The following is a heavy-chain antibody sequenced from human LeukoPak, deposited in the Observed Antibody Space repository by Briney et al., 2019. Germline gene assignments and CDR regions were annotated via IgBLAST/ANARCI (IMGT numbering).Heavy chain of an antibody. CDR1: GFIVSSVY. V-gene: IGHV3-53*01. Sequence: GGSLRLSCAASGFIVSSVYMSWVRQAPGKGLEWVSVIYSGGSTYYADSVKGRFTISRDNSKNTLYLQMNSLRAEDTAVYYCARGTYDILTGYPDYFDYWGQGTLVTVSS. D-gene: IGHD3-9*01. J-gene: IGHJ4*02. CDR3: ARGTYDILTGYPDYFDY. CDR2: IYSGGST.